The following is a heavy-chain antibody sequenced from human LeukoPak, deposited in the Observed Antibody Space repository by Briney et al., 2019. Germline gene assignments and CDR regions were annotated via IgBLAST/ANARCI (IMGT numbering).Heavy chain of an antibody. CDR1: GYTLTDYY. J-gene: IGHJ6*02. CDR3: ARKPEGMDV. CDR2: INPNSGGT. V-gene: IGHV1-2*06. Sequence: ASVKVSCKASGYTLTDYYMHWVRQAPGQGLEWMGRINPNSGGTNYAQKFQGTVTMTRDTSISTAYMELSRLRSDDTAVYYCARKPEGMDVWGQGTTVTVSS. D-gene: IGHD1-14*01.